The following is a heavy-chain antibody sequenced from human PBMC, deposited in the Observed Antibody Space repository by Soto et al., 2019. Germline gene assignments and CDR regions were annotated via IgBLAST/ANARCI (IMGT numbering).Heavy chain of an antibody. D-gene: IGHD5-18*01. CDR2: ILPILGSV. CDR1: GGTFNTYT. Sequence: PVKVSCKASGGTFNTYTFSWVRQAPGQGLEWMGSILPILGSVNYAQSFQGRLSITADQSATTAYMELSSLTSHDTAVYFCGRIPRYSFPTSDALDHWGQGTMVPVSS. V-gene: IGHV1-69*02. J-gene: IGHJ1*01. CDR3: GRIPRYSFPTSDALDH.